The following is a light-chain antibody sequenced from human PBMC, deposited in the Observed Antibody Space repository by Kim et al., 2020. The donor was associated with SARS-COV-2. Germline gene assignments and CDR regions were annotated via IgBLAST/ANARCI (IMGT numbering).Light chain of an antibody. J-gene: IGKJ4*01. Sequence: EIVLTQSPGTLSLSPGETATLSCRASQSVTNDYLAWYQQKPGQAPRHLINGASSRATGIPDRFSGSGSGTDFTLTISGLEPEDFAVYYCQQYGTSPLTFGGGTKVDIK. CDR3: QQYGTSPLT. CDR2: GAS. CDR1: QSVTNDY. V-gene: IGKV3-20*01.